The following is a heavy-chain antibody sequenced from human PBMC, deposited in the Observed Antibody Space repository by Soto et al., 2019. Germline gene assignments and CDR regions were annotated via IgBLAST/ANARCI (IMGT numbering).Heavy chain of an antibody. CDR2: ISWDSSTI. CDR1: GFTFDNCG. J-gene: IGHJ4*02. V-gene: IGHV3-9*01. D-gene: IGHD2-15*01. CDR3: VQGRYPTMATPLDH. Sequence: VQFVESGGGLVQPGRSLRLSCAASGFTFDNCGMHWVRQAPGKGLEWVAGISWDSSTIGYADSVKGRFIISRDDAKNSLYLQMDSLRGEDTALYYCVQGRYPTMATPLDHWGQGTQVIVSS.